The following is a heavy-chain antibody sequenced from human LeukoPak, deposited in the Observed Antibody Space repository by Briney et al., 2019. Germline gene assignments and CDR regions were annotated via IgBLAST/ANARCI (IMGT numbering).Heavy chain of an antibody. V-gene: IGHV3-73*01. D-gene: IGHD3-9*01. J-gene: IGHJ4*02. CDR1: GFTFSGSA. Sequence: KAGGSLRLXCAASGFTFSGSAMHWVRLASGKGLEWVGRIRSKANSYATAYAASVKGRFTISRDDSKNTAYLQMNSLKTEDTAVYYCTRRYDILTGPPDYWGQGTLVTVSS. CDR3: TRRYDILTGPPDY. CDR2: IRSKANSYAT.